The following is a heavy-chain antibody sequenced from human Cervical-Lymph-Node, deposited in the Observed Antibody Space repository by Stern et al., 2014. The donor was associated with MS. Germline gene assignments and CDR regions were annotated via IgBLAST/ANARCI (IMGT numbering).Heavy chain of an antibody. D-gene: IGHD3-22*01. CDR1: GGTFSSYA. CDR2: IIPMVGTT. J-gene: IGHJ3*02. Sequence: QVQLGQSGAEVKKPGSSVKVSCKASGGTFSSYAISWVRQAPGRGLAWMGEIIPMVGTTKYAQKFQGRVTIIADGSTTTAYMELSSLRSEDTAVYYCARRDYYDSSGYYGDAFDIWGQGTMVTVSS. V-gene: IGHV1-69*01. CDR3: ARRDYYDSSGYYGDAFDI.